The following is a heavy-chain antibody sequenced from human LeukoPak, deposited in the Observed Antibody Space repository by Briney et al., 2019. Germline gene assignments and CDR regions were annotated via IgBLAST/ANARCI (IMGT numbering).Heavy chain of an antibody. Sequence: SETLSLTCSVSGGSISSYSWSWIRQPAGKGLDWIGRIFSSGSSKYNPSLKSRVTISVDTSKNQFSLKLSSVTAADTAVYYCARDGGATINYYYYYMDVWGKGTTVTISS. D-gene: IGHD5-12*01. CDR3: ARDGGATINYYYYYMDV. V-gene: IGHV4-4*07. CDR1: GGSISSYS. J-gene: IGHJ6*03. CDR2: IFSSGSS.